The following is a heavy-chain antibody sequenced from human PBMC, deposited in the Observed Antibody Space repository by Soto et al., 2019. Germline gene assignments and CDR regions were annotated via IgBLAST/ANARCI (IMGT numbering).Heavy chain of an antibody. CDR3: ARLPLNAYGDYAALDY. Sequence: PGESLKISCKDSGYSFTSHWIAWVRQMPGKGLEWMGIIYPGDSDTRYSPSFKGQVTFSADKSISTAYLQSSSLKASDTAMYYCARLPLNAYGDYAALDYWGQGTLVTVSS. CDR1: GYSFTSHW. CDR2: IYPGDSDT. V-gene: IGHV5-51*01. J-gene: IGHJ4*02. D-gene: IGHD4-17*01.